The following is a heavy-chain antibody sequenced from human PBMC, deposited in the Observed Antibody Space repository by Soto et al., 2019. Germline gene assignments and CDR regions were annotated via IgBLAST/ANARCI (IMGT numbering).Heavy chain of an antibody. CDR1: GFTFNNYA. CDR2: ISATGGST. V-gene: IGHV3-23*01. Sequence: RGSLRLSCAASGFTFNNYAMNWVRQAPGKGLEWVATISATGGSTYYADSVKGRFTISRDNSKNTLYLQMNGLRVEDTAVYYCAKDRLAGNFAYWGQGTQVTVSS. J-gene: IGHJ4*02. CDR3: AKDRLAGNFAY.